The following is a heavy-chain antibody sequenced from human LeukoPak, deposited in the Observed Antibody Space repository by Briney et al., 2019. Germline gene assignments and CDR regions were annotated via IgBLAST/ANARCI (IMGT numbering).Heavy chain of an antibody. V-gene: IGHV4-4*09. CDR2: IYTSGST. Sequence: SETLSLTCTVSGGSISSYYWSWIRQPPGKGLEWIGYIYTSGSTNYNPSLKSRVTISVDTSKNQFSLKLSSVTAADTAVYYCARHERDYYYYMDVWGKGTTVTVSS. CDR1: GGSISSYY. CDR3: ARHERDYYYYMDV. J-gene: IGHJ6*03.